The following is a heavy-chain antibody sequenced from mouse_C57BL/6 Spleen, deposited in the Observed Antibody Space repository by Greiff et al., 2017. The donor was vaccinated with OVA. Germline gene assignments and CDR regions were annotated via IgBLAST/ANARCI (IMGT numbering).Heavy chain of an antibody. J-gene: IGHJ4*01. CDR1: GYSITSGYY. Sequence: EVQLQESGPGLVKPSQSLSLTCSVTGYSITSGYYWNWIRQFPGNKLEWMGYISYDGSNNYNPSLKNRISITRDTSKNQFFLKLNSVTTEDTATYYCARDDDYDGRYYAMDYWGQGTSVTVSS. V-gene: IGHV3-6*01. CDR3: ARDDDYDGRYYAMDY. CDR2: ISYDGSN. D-gene: IGHD2-4*01.